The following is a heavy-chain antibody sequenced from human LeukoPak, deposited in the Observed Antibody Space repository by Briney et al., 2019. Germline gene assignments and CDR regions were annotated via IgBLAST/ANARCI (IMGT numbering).Heavy chain of an antibody. V-gene: IGHV3-21*01. CDR1: GFTFSSYW. Sequence: GGSLRLSCAASGFTFSSYWMTWVRQAPGKGLEWVSSISSSSSYMYYADSVKGRFTISRDNAKNSLYLQMDSLRAEDTAVYYCARMGLLYSSSAEAFEYWGQGTLVTVSS. J-gene: IGHJ4*02. CDR2: ISSSSSYM. CDR3: ARMGLLYSSSAEAFEY. D-gene: IGHD6-6*01.